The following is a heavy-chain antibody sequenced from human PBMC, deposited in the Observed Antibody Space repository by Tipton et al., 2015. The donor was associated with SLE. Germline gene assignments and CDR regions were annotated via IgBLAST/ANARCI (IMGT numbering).Heavy chain of an antibody. D-gene: IGHD2-15*01. CDR1: GYTFSANY. V-gene: IGHV1-2*02. Sequence: QLVQSGAEVKKPGASVKVSCKASGYTFSANYIHWVRRAPGQGLEWMGWINANSGGTKYTQKFQGRVTMTRDKSNRTAYMELMGLRYDDTAVYFCARESDCSGGSCYTGNWFDPWGQGTLVTVAS. CDR3: ARESDCSGGSCYTGNWFDP. J-gene: IGHJ5*02. CDR2: INANSGGT.